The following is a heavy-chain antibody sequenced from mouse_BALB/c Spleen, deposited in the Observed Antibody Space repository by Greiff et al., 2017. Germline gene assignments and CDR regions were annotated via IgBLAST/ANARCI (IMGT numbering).Heavy chain of an antibody. CDR1: GFTFSSYG. CDR3: AAYYGYAMDY. Sequence: EVMLVESGGDLVKPGGSLKLSCAASGFTFSSYGMSWVRQTPDKRLEWVATISSGGSYTYYPDSVKGRFTISRDNAKNTLYLQMSSLKSEDTAMYYCAAYYGYAMDYWGQGTSVTVSS. V-gene: IGHV5-6*01. D-gene: IGHD1-1*01. J-gene: IGHJ4*01. CDR2: ISSGGSYT.